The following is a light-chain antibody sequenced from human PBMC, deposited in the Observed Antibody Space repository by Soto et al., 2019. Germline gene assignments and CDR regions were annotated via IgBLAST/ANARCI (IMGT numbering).Light chain of an antibody. Sequence: DIVMTQSPATLSVSPGERATLSCRASQSFSSNLAWYQQKPGQPPRLLYYGASTRATGIPARFSGSGSGTEFTLTISSLQSEDFAVYYCQQYNNCPPTFGQETKLEIK. J-gene: IGKJ2*01. V-gene: IGKV3-15*01. CDR3: QQYNNCPPT. CDR1: QSFSSN. CDR2: GAS.